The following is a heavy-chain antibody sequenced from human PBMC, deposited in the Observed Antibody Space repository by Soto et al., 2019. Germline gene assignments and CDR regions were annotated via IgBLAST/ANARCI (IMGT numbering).Heavy chain of an antibody. CDR3: AIDSDYDFWSGYFLLGAFDI. CDR1: GYSFTSYW. V-gene: IGHV5-10-1*01. CDR2: IDPSDSYT. Sequence: GESLKISCKGSGYSFTSYWISWVRQMPGKGLEWMGRIDPSDSYTNYSPSFQGHVTISADKSISTAYLQWSSLKASDTAMYYCAIDSDYDFWSGYFLLGAFDIWGQGTMVTVSS. J-gene: IGHJ3*02. D-gene: IGHD3-3*01.